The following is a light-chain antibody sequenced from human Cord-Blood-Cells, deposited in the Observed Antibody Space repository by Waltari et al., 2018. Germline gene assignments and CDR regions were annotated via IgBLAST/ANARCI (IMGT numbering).Light chain of an antibody. CDR1: SSDVGGYNY. Sequence: QPALTQPSSVSGSPGQSITISCTGTSSDVGGYNYVSWYQQHPGNAPKLMIYDVSNRPSGVSNRFSGSKSGNTASLTISGLQAEDEADYYCSSYTSSSTVVFGGGTKLTVL. J-gene: IGLJ2*01. CDR2: DVS. V-gene: IGLV2-14*01. CDR3: SSYTSSSTVV.